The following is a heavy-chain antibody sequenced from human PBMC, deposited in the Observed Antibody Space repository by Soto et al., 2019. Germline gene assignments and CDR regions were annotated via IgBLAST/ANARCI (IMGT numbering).Heavy chain of an antibody. CDR2: TYYRSKWYD. J-gene: IGHJ6*02. V-gene: IGHV6-1*01. CDR1: GDSVSSNSAA. Sequence: SQTLSLTCAISGDSVSSNSAAWNWIRQSPSRGLEWLGRTYYRSKWYDDYAVSVKSRITINPDTSKNQFSLQLNSVTPEDTAVYHCARDHIQRRSYYYYYDMDVWGQGTTVTVSS. D-gene: IGHD2-2*01. CDR3: ARDHIQRRSYYYYYDMDV.